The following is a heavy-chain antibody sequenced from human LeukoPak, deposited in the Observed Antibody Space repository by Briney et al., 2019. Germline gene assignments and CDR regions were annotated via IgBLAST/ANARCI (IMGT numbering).Heavy chain of an antibody. CDR2: ISWNSGSI. D-gene: IGHD6-6*01. CDR1: GFTFDDYA. Sequence: LPGGSLRLSCAASGFTFDDYAMHWVRQAPGKGLEWVSGISWNSGSIGYADSVKGRFTISRDNAKNSLYLQMNSLRAEDTALYYCAKDIMDSSSFYFDYWGQGTLVTVSS. CDR3: AKDIMDSSSFYFDY. V-gene: IGHV3-9*01. J-gene: IGHJ4*02.